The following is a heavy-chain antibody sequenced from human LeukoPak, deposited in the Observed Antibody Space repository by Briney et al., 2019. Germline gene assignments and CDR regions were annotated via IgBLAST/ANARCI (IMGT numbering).Heavy chain of an antibody. CDR2: IYYSGST. CDR1: GGSISSYY. Sequence: PSETLSLTCTVSGGSISSYYWSWIRQPPGKGLEWIGYIYYSGSTNYNPSLKSRVTISVDTPKNQFSLKLSSVTAADTAVYYCARARRIAAAGTFHYYYGMDVWGQGTTVTVSS. D-gene: IGHD6-13*01. V-gene: IGHV4-59*01. CDR3: ARARRIAAAGTFHYYYGMDV. J-gene: IGHJ6*02.